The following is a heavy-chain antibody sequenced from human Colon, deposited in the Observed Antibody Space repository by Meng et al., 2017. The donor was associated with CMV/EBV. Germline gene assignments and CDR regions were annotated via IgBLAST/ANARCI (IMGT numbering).Heavy chain of an antibody. V-gene: IGHV4-59*01. J-gene: IGHJ4*02. Sequence: SETLSLTCSVSGGSIRNYHWSWVRQSPGKGLEWIGYVYYSGNANYNPSLKSRVTISVDTSKNQFSLKLSSVTAADTAVYYCARGEAMVTPIDYWGQGTLVTVSS. CDR1: GGSIRNYH. CDR2: VYYSGNA. D-gene: IGHD5-18*01. CDR3: ARGEAMVTPIDY.